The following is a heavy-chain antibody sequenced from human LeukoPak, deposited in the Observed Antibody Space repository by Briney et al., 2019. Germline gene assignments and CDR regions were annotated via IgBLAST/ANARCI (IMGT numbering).Heavy chain of an antibody. Sequence: GGSLRLSCAASGFTVSSNYMSWVRQAPGKGLEWVSVIYSGGSTYYADSVKGRFTISRDSAKNSLYLQMNSLRAEDTAVYYCARDKSNPPLYCSGGSCYLDYWGQGTLVTVSS. CDR2: IYSGGST. V-gene: IGHV3-53*01. CDR3: ARDKSNPPLYCSGGSCYLDY. J-gene: IGHJ4*02. D-gene: IGHD2-15*01. CDR1: GFTVSSNY.